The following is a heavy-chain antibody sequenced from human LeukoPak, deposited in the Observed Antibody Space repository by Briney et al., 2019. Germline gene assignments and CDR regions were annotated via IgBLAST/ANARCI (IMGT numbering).Heavy chain of an antibody. J-gene: IGHJ6*03. D-gene: IGHD3-10*01. CDR3: ARGLRSGGLLWFREFMPPGIGHNYYYYYMDV. CDR2: MNPNSGNT. CDR1: GYTFTSYD. V-gene: IGHV1-8*01. Sequence: ASVKVSCKASGYTFTSYDINWVRQATGQGREWMGWMNPNSGNTGYAQKFPGRVTMTRNTSISTAYMELSSLRSEDTAVYYCARGLRSGGLLWFREFMPPGIGHNYYYYYMDVWGKGTTVTVSS.